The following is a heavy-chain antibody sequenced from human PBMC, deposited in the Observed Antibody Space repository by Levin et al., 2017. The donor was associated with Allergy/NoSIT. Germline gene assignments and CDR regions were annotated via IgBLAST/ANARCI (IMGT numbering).Heavy chain of an antibody. D-gene: IGHD3-10*01. J-gene: IGHJ5*02. Sequence: PTGGSLRLSCAASGFTFSSYAMSWVRQAPGKGLEWVSAISGSGGSTYYADSVKGRFTISRDNSKNTLYLQMNSLRAEDTAVYYCAKDRDPRLLWFGEPWFDPWGQGTLVTVSS. CDR2: ISGSGGST. V-gene: IGHV3-23*01. CDR3: AKDRDPRLLWFGEPWFDP. CDR1: GFTFSSYA.